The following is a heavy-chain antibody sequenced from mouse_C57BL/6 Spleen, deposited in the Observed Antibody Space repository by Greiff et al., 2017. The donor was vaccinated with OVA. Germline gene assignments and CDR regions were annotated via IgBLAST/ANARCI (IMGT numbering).Heavy chain of an antibody. J-gene: IGHJ1*03. D-gene: IGHD1-1*01. CDR2: ISSGGSYT. V-gene: IGHV5-6*01. Sequence: EVMLVESGGDLVKPGGSLKLSCAASGFTFSSYGMSWVRQTPDKRLEWVATISSGGSYTYYPDSVKGRFTISRDNAKNTLYLQMSSLKSEDTAMYYCARHGGYYGSSPYWYFDVWGTGTTVTVSS. CDR3: ARHGGYYGSSPYWYFDV. CDR1: GFTFSSYG.